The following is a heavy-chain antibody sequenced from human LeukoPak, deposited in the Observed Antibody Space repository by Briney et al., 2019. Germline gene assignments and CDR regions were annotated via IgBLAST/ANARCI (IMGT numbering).Heavy chain of an antibody. CDR3: ARDLVKAADIYYYYCYGMDV. V-gene: IGHV1-69*01. CDR1: GGTFSSYA. CDR2: IIPIFGTA. J-gene: IGHJ6*02. D-gene: IGHD6-13*01. Sequence: ASVKVSCKASGGTFSSYAISWVRQAPGQGLEWMGGIIPIFGTANYAQKFQGRVTITADESTSTAYMELSSLRSEDTAVYYCARDLVKAADIYYYYCYGMDVWGQGTTVTVSS.